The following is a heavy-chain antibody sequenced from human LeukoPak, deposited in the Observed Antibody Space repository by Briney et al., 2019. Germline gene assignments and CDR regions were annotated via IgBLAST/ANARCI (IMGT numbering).Heavy chain of an antibody. V-gene: IGHV4-34*01. J-gene: IGHJ4*02. CDR3: ARGPLADY. CDR2: INHSGST. Sequence: SETLSLTCAVYGGSFSGYYWSWIRQPPGKGLEWIGEINHSGSTNYNPSLKSRVTISVDTSKNQFSLKLSSVTAADPAVYYCARGPLADYWGQGTLVTVSS. D-gene: IGHD6-13*01. CDR1: GGSFSGYY.